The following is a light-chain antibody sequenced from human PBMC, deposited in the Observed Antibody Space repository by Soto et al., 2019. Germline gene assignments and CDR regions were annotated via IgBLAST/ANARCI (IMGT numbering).Light chain of an antibody. V-gene: IGKV3-20*01. CDR3: QQYGSSPRP. J-gene: IGKJ1*01. Sequence: EIVLTQSPGTLTMSPGERATLSCRASQSISSNYLAWYQQKPGQAPRLLIYGASSRATGIPDRFSGSGSGTDFTLTISRLDAEDFAVYYCQQYGSSPRPFGQGTKVEFK. CDR2: GAS. CDR1: QSISSNY.